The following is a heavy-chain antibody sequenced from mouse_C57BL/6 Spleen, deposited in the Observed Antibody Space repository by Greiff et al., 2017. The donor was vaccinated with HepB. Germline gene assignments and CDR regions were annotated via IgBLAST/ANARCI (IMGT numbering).Heavy chain of an antibody. CDR2: ILPGSGST. V-gene: IGHV1-9*01. CDR3: ARGSSSGYVAWFAY. Sequence: VQLQQSGAELMKPGASVKLSCKATGYTFTGYWIEWVKQRPGHGLEWIGEILPGSGSTNYNEKFKGKATFTADKSSNTAYMQLSSLPTEDSAIYYLARGSSSGYVAWFAYWGQGTLVTVSA. CDR1: GYTFTGYW. D-gene: IGHD3-2*02. J-gene: IGHJ3*01.